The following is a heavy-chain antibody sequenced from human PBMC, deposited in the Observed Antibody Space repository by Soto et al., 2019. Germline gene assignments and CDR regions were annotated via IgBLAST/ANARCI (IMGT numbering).Heavy chain of an antibody. J-gene: IGHJ6*02. CDR2: ISYDGSNK. CDR3: ARKPINDFWSGYPFGMDV. Sequence: PVGSLRLSCAASGFTFSSYAMHWVRQAPGKGLEWVAVISYDGSNKYYADSVKGRFTISRDNSKNTLYLQMNSLRAEDTAVYYCARKPINDFWSGYPFGMDVWGQGTTVTVSS. D-gene: IGHD3-3*01. CDR1: GFTFSSYA. V-gene: IGHV3-30-3*01.